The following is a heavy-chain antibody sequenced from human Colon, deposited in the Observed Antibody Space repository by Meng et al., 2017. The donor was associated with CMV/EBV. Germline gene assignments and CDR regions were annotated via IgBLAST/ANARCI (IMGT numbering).Heavy chain of an antibody. CDR3: ARSTWATARQVDH. CDR2: ISGKNGIT. CDR1: GYSLTDYG. J-gene: IGHJ4*02. D-gene: IGHD6-6*01. Sequence: CKASGYSLTDYGISWVQQAPGQRLGWMGWISGKNGITNYAPDLQGRVTMTTETSTNTAHMELRTLTSADTAVYYCARSTWATARQVDHWGRGTLVTVSS. V-gene: IGHV1-18*01.